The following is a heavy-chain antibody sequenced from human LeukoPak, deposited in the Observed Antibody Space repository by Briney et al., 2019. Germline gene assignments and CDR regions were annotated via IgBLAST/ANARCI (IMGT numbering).Heavy chain of an antibody. D-gene: IGHD2-2*01. CDR2: ISGSGGST. Sequence: GGSLRLSCAASGFTFSSYAMSWVRQAPGKGLEWVSAISGSGGSTYYAASVKGRFTISRDNSKNTLYLQMNSLRAEDTAVYYCAKDLLGYCSSTSCQSSNFDYWGQGTLVTVSS. J-gene: IGHJ4*02. V-gene: IGHV3-23*01. CDR3: AKDLLGYCSSTSCQSSNFDY. CDR1: GFTFSSYA.